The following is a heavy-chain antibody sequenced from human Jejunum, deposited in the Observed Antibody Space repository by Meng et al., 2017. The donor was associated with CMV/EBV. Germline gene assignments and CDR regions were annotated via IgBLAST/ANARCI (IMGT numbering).Heavy chain of an antibody. CDR3: ARGDNGFFEDFDH. Sequence: ASGFTVSSNSMSWVRLAPGKGLEWVSSISNTGETTYYADSVKGRFTISRDNLKNTLYLQMGSLRPEDTALYYCARGDNGFFEDFDHWGQGTLVTVSS. D-gene: IGHD5-12*01. CDR1: GFTVSSNS. J-gene: IGHJ5*02. V-gene: IGHV3-23*01. CDR2: ISNTGETT.